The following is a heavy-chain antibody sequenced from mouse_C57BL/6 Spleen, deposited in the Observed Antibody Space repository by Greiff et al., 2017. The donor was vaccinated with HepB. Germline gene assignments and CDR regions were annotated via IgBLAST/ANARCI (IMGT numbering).Heavy chain of an antibody. CDR3: ARSYYSNYPFAY. CDR2: IDPSDSET. D-gene: IGHD2-5*01. Sequence: QVQLQQPGAELVRPGSSVKLSCKASDYTFTSYWMHWVKQRPIQGLEWIGNIDPSDSETHYNQKFKDKATLTVDKSSSTAYMQLSSLTSEDSAVYYCARSYYSNYPFAYWGQGTLVTVSA. CDR1: DYTFTSYW. V-gene: IGHV1-52*01. J-gene: IGHJ3*01.